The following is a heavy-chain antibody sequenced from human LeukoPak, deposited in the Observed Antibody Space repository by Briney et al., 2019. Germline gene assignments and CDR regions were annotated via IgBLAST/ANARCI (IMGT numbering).Heavy chain of an antibody. D-gene: IGHD6-13*01. CDR1: GFTFSSYG. J-gene: IGHJ4*02. CDR2: INQDGSEK. V-gene: IGHV3-7*01. Sequence: PGGSLRLSCAASGFTFSSYGMHWVRQAPGKGLEWVANINQDGSEKYYVDSVKGRFTISRDNAKNSLYLQMNSLRVDDTAVYYCAHMAADYWGQGTLVTVSS. CDR3: AHMAADY.